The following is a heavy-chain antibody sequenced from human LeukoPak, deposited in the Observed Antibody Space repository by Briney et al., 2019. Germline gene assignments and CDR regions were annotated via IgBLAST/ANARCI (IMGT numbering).Heavy chain of an antibody. D-gene: IGHD5-18*01. V-gene: IGHV1-46*01. J-gene: IGHJ4*02. Sequence: ASVKVSCKASGYTFTSYYMHWVRQAPGQGLEWMGIINPSGGSTSYAQKFQGRVTMTRDTSTSTVYMELSSLRSEVTAVYYCARVQGYTAMVYYFDYWGQGTLVTVSS. CDR1: GYTFTSYY. CDR3: ARVQGYTAMVYYFDY. CDR2: INPSGGST.